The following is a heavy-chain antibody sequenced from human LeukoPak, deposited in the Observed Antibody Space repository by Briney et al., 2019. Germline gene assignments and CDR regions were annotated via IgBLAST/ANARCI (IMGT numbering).Heavy chain of an antibody. CDR3: ARAEEQRWGYVDY. Sequence: GGSLRLSCAASGFTFSSYWMTWVRQAPGKGLEWVANIKQDGSDKYYVDSVKGRFTISRDNAKNSLYLQMNSLRDEDTAVYYCARAEEQRWGYVDYWGQGTLVTVSS. V-gene: IGHV3-7*04. CDR1: GFTFSSYW. J-gene: IGHJ4*02. D-gene: IGHD5-24*01. CDR2: IKQDGSDK.